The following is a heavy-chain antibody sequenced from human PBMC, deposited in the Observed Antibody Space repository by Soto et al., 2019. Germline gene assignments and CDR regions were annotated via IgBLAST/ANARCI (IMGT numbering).Heavy chain of an antibody. CDR3: ASQEPSYDFWSGYSNDY. J-gene: IGHJ4*02. D-gene: IGHD3-3*01. CDR2: IYSGGST. CDR1: GFTVSSNY. Sequence: GSLRLSCAASGFTVSSNYMSWVRQAPGKGLEWVSVIYSGGSTYYADSVKGRFTISRDNSKNTLYLQMNSLRAEDTAVYYCASQEPSYDFWSGYSNDYWGQGTLVTVSS. V-gene: IGHV3-66*04.